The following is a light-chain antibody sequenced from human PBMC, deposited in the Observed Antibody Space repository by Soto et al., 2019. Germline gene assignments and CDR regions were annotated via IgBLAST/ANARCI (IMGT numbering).Light chain of an antibody. CDR2: ASS. CDR3: SSYTSGTTLYV. J-gene: IGLJ1*01. V-gene: IGLV2-14*01. CDR1: SSDVGGYNY. Sequence: QSALTQPASVSGSPGQSITISCTGTSSDVGGYNYVSWYQHHPGKAPRLMIYASSNRPSGVSHRFSGSRSGNTASLTISGLQAEDEADYYCSSYTSGTTLYVFGTGTKLT.